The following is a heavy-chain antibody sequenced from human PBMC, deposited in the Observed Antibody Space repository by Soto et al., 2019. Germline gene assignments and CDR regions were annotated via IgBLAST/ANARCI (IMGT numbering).Heavy chain of an antibody. CDR2: IHSDGSST. CDR1: GFTFSYYW. J-gene: IGHJ3*01. CDR3: ARGDRGAFDL. D-gene: IGHD2-21*02. V-gene: IGHV3-74*01. Sequence: EVQLVESEGGLVQPGGSLRLSCAASGFTFSYYWMHWVRQAPGQGLVLVSRIHSDGSSTTYADSVKGRFTISRDNAKNTLYLQMNSLRAEDTAVDYCARGDRGAFDLWGQGTIGTVSS.